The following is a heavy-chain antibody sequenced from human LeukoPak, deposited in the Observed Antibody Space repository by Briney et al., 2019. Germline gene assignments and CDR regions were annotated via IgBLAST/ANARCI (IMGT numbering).Heavy chain of an antibody. CDR1: GFTFSSYG. CDR2: IWYDGSNK. V-gene: IGHV3-33*01. J-gene: IGHJ4*02. D-gene: IGHD6-19*01. Sequence: GRSLRLSCAASGFTFSSYGMHWVRQAPGKGLEWVAAIWYDGSNKYYADSVKGRFTTSRDNSKNTLYLQMNSLRAEDTSMYYCARNSQCSHFDYWGQGTLVTVSS. CDR3: ARNSQCSHFDY.